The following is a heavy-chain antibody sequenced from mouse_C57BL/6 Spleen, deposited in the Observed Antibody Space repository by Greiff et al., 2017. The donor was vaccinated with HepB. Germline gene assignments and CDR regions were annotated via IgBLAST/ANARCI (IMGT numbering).Heavy chain of an antibody. J-gene: IGHJ4*01. V-gene: IGHV1-55*01. D-gene: IGHD2-4*01. Sequence: QVHVKQPGAELVKPGASVKMSCKASGYTFTSYWITWVKQRPGQGLEWIGDIYPGSGSTNYNEKFKSKATLTVDTSSSTAYLQLSSLTSEDSAVYYCARRGLRRGDAMDYWGQGTSVTVSS. CDR1: GYTFTSYW. CDR2: IYPGSGST. CDR3: ARRGLRRGDAMDY.